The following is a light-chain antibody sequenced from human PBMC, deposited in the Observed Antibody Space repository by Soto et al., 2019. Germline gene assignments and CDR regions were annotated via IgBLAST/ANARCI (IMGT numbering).Light chain of an antibody. CDR1: QGISHY. CDR2: DAS. J-gene: IGKJ5*01. Sequence: MTQSPSAMSASVGDRVTITCRASQGISHYLAWYHHKPGQAPRLLIYDASTRALDTPARFAGSGAGTEFTLTISSLQSEDFAVYFCQQYNNWPITFGQGTRLEIK. V-gene: IGKV3-15*01. CDR3: QQYNNWPIT.